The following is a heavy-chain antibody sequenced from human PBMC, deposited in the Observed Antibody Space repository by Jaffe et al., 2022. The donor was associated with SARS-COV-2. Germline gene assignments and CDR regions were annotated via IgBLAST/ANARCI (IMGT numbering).Heavy chain of an antibody. Sequence: QVHLMQSGSELRKPGTSVKVSCKASGYTFTKYGLTWLRQTPGQGFEWMGWINTNTRDPTYAQGFTGRFVFSLDTSITTAYLQINSLKAEDTAVYYCFVRRIDFWGQGTLVTVSS. J-gene: IGHJ4*02. V-gene: IGHV7-4-1*02. D-gene: IGHD1-1*01. CDR3: FVRRIDF. CDR1: GYTFTKYG. CDR2: INTNTRDP.